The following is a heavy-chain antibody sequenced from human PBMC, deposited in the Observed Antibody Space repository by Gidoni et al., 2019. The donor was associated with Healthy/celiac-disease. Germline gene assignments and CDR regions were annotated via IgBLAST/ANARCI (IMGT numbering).Heavy chain of an antibody. J-gene: IGHJ6*02. CDR1: GYTFTSYA. D-gene: IGHD1-26*01. CDR2: INAGNGNT. V-gene: IGHV1-3*01. Sequence: QVQLVQSGAEVKKPGASVKVSCKASGYTFTSYAMHWVRQAPGQRLEWMGWINAGNGNTKYSEKFQGRVTITRDTSASTAYMELSSRRSEDTAVYYCATVGSAPYYYYGMDVWGQGTTVTVSS. CDR3: ATVGSAPYYYYGMDV.